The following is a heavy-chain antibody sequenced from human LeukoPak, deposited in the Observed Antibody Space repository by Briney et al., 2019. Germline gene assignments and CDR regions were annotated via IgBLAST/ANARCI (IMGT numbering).Heavy chain of an antibody. CDR1: GGSISSGSYY. V-gene: IGHV4-61*02. Sequence: SETLSLTCTVSGGSISSGSYYWSWIRQPAGKGLEWIGRSYTSGSTNYNPSLKSRVTISVDTSKNQFSLQLSSVTAADTAVYYCARHYYNSSALDYWGQGILVTVS. CDR3: ARHYYNSSALDY. CDR2: SYTSGST. J-gene: IGHJ4*02. D-gene: IGHD3-22*01.